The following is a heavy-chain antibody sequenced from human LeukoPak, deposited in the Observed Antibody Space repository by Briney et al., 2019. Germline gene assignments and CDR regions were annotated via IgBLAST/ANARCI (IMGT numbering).Heavy chain of an antibody. CDR2: ISYDGSTK. V-gene: IGHV3-30-3*01. J-gene: IGHJ4*02. Sequence: GGSLRLSCAASGFTFSSYSMHWVRQAPGKGLDWVAVISYDGSTKYYADSVKGRFTISRDNSENTLYLQMNSLRAEDTAVYYCATYSGSWSSFDYWGQGTLVTVS. CDR1: GFTFSSYS. CDR3: ATYSGSWSSFDY. D-gene: IGHD6-13*01.